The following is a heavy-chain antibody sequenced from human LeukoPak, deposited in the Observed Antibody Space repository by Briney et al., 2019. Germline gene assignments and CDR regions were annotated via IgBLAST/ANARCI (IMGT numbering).Heavy chain of an antibody. CDR3: ARDRTRTGYSSGWYHDY. CDR1: GYTFTGYY. CDR2: INPNSGGT. V-gene: IGHV1-2*02. Sequence: GASVKVSCKASGYTFTGYYMHWVRQAPGQGLEWMGWINPNSGGTNYAQKFQGRVTMTRDTSISTAYMELSRLGSDDTAVYYCARDRTRTGYSSGWYHDYWGQGTLVTVSS. D-gene: IGHD6-19*01. J-gene: IGHJ4*02.